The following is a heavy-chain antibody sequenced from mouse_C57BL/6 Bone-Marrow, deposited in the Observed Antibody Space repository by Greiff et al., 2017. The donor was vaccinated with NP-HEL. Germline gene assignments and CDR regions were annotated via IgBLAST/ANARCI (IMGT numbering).Heavy chain of an antibody. CDR3: AKWEDWDKAWLAY. D-gene: IGHD4-1*01. Sequence: QVQLKESGAELARPGASVKLSCKASGFTFTSYGISWVKQRPGQGLEWIGEIYHRSGNTYYNEKFKGKAPLSADKSSSTAYMELHSMTSEDSAVYFCAKWEDWDKAWLAYWGQGTLVTVSA. J-gene: IGHJ3*01. V-gene: IGHV1-81*01. CDR1: GFTFTSYG. CDR2: IYHRSGNT.